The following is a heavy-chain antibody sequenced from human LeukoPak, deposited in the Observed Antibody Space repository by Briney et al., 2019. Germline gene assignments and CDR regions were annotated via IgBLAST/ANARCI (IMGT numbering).Heavy chain of an antibody. CDR2: IYYSGST. CDR3: ARPIAAAGTGLIDY. D-gene: IGHD6-13*01. Sequence: SETLSLTCTVSGGSISSYYWSWIRQPPGKGLEWIGYIYYSGSTNYNPSLKSRVTISVDTSKNQFSLKLSSVTAADTAVYYCARPIAAAGTGLIDYWGQGTLVTVSS. J-gene: IGHJ4*02. CDR1: GGSISSYY. V-gene: IGHV4-59*08.